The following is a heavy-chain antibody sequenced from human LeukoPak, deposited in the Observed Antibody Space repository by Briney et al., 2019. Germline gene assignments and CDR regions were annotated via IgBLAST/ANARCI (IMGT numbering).Heavy chain of an antibody. J-gene: IGHJ6*02. CDR3: ARPHSSGWDNYYYYYGMDV. Sequence: ASVKVSCKASGYTFTSYGISWVRQAPGQGLEWMGWISAYNGNTNYAQKLQGRVTMTTDTSTSTAYMELRSLRSDDTAVYCCARPHSSGWDNYYYYYGMDVWGQGTTVTVSS. V-gene: IGHV1-18*01. CDR2: ISAYNGNT. CDR1: GYTFTSYG. D-gene: IGHD6-19*01.